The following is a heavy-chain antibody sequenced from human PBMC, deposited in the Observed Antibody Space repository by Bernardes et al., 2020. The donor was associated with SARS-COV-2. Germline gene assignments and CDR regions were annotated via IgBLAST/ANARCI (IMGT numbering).Heavy chain of an antibody. J-gene: IGHJ5*02. CDR2: FDPEDGET. V-gene: IGHV1-24*01. CDR1: VYTLTELS. CDR3: ATASPYYYGSGANWFDP. Sequence: ASVKVSCEVSVYTLTELSMHWVRQAPGKGLEWMGGFDPEDGETIYAQKFQGRVTMTEDTSTDTAYMELSSLRSEDTAVYYCATASPYYYGSGANWFDPWGQGTLVTVSS. D-gene: IGHD3-10*01.